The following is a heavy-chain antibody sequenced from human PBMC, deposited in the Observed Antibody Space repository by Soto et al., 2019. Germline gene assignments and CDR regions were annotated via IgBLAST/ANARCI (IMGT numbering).Heavy chain of an antibody. Sequence: PWGSMGLSCTASGVTVGVYAMSWFRQAQGKGLEWVGFIRSKAYGGTTEYAASVKGRFTISRDDSKSIAYLQMNSLKTEDTAVYYCTRVGTMIVVVITFDYWGQGTLVTVSS. V-gene: IGHV3-49*03. D-gene: IGHD3-22*01. CDR3: TRVGTMIVVVITFDY. CDR2: IRSKAYGGTT. J-gene: IGHJ4*02. CDR1: GVTVGVYA.